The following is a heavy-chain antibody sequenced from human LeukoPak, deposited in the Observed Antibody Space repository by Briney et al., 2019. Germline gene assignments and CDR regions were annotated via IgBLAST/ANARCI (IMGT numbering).Heavy chain of an antibody. CDR2: IHNSGSA. Sequence: SETLSLTCSVSGYSISSGYLWGWIRQPPGKGLEWIATIHNSGSAYYNPSLKSRVAISVDTSKNQFSLKLSSVTAADTAVYYCAREVRARDDKFYYYMDVWGKGTTVTVSS. V-gene: IGHV4-38-2*02. D-gene: IGHD3-10*01. J-gene: IGHJ6*03. CDR1: GYSISSGYL. CDR3: AREVRARDDKFYYYMDV.